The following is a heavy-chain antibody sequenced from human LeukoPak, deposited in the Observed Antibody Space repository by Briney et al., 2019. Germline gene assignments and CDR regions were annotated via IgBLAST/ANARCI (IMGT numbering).Heavy chain of an antibody. CDR3: VRGLISAAGTFDY. V-gene: IGHV3-23*01. CDR2: ISGSGGST. J-gene: IGHJ4*02. Sequence: TGGSLRLSCAASGFTFSSYAMSWVRQAPGKGLEWVSAISGSGGSTYYADSVKGRFTISRDNSKNTLYLQMNSLREEDTAVYYCVRGLISAAGTFDYWGQGTLVTVSS. CDR1: GFTFSSYA. D-gene: IGHD6-13*01.